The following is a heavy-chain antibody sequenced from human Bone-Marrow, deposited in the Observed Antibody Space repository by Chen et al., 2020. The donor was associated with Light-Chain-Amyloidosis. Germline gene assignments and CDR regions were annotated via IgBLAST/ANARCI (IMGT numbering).Heavy chain of an antibody. Sequence: QVQLQESGPGLVKPSETLSPTCTVSGGPISSYYWSWIRQPAGKGLEWIGRIYTSGSTNYNPSLKSRVTMSVDTSKNQFSLKLSSVTAADTAVYYCARSYDSSGYLAYYFDYWGQGTLVTVSS. CDR1: GGPISSYY. CDR3: ARSYDSSGYLAYYFDY. J-gene: IGHJ4*02. CDR2: IYTSGST. D-gene: IGHD3-22*01. V-gene: IGHV4-4*07.